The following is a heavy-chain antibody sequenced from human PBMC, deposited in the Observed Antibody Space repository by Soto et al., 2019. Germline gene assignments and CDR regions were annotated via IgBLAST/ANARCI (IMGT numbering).Heavy chain of an antibody. CDR2: IWYDGSNK. CDR3: ARDWDTVTNLYYFDY. J-gene: IGHJ4*02. CDR1: GFTFSSYG. D-gene: IGHD4-4*01. Sequence: QVQLVESGGGVVQPGRSLRLSCAASGFTFSSYGMHWVRQAPGKGLEWVAVIWYDGSNKYYADSVKGRFTISRDNSKNTLYLQMNSLRAEDTAVYYYARDWDTVTNLYYFDYWGQGTLVTVSS. V-gene: IGHV3-33*01.